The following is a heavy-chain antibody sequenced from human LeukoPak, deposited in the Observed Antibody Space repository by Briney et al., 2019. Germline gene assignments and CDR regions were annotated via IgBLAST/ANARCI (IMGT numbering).Heavy chain of an antibody. CDR3: ARDPLRLGELSDGVDY. V-gene: IGHV3-7*01. CDR1: GFTFSSYW. J-gene: IGHJ4*02. CDR2: IKQDGSEK. Sequence: TGGSLRLSCAASGFTFSSYWMSWVRQAPGKGLEWVANIKQDGSEKYYVDSVKGRFTISRDNAKNSLYLQMNSLRAEDTAVYYCARDPLRLGELSDGVDYWGQGTLVTVSS. D-gene: IGHD3-16*02.